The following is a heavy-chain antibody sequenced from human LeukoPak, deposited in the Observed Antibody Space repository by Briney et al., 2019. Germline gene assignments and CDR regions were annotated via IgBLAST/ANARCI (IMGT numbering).Heavy chain of an antibody. J-gene: IGHJ4*02. V-gene: IGHV4-34*01. CDR3: ARVKGRGYSYGGREDY. CDR2: INHSGST. D-gene: IGHD5-18*01. CDR1: GESFSGYY. Sequence: ASETLSPTCAVYGESFSGYYWSWLRQPPGKGLEWVGEINHSGSTNYNPSLKSRVTISVDTSKNQFSLKLSSVTAADTAVYYCARVKGRGYSYGGREDYWGQGTLVTVSS.